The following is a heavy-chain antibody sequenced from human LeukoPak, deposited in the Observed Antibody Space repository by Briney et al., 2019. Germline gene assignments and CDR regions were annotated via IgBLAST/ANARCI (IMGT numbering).Heavy chain of an antibody. CDR2: VDHTGST. J-gene: IGHJ6*03. CDR3: ARHRGSSGWYGRSYYYYYMDV. D-gene: IGHD6-19*01. V-gene: IGHV4-59*08. Sequence: SETLSLTCSVSDDSITMYYWTWIRQPPGKGLEWIGYVDHTGSTNFNPSLNGRVSISRDTSKNQFSLKLSSVTAADTAVYYCARHRGSSGWYGRSYYYYYMDVWGKGTTVTISS. CDR1: DDSITMYY.